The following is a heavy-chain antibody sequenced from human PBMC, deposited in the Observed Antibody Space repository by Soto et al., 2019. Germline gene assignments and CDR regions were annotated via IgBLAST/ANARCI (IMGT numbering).Heavy chain of an antibody. CDR2: ISSSSSDT. CDR3: AVGIAAAGYWYFDL. CDR1: GFTCSDYY. D-gene: IGHD6-13*01. Sequence: QVHLVESGGGLVKPGGSLRLSCAASGFTCSDYYMSWIRQAPGKGLEWVSYISSSSSDTNYADSVKGRFTISRDNAKKSLYLQMNSRRAEDTAVYYCAVGIAAAGYWYFDLWGRGTLGSVSS. J-gene: IGHJ2*01. V-gene: IGHV3-11*05.